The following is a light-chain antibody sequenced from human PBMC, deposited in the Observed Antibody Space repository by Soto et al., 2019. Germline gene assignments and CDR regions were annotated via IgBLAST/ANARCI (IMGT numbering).Light chain of an antibody. V-gene: IGKV1-16*02. J-gene: IGKJ5*01. Sequence: DIQMTPSPSSLSASVGDRVTITCRARQAINNYVAWFQQKPGKAPKTLIYSASRLRGGVPSKFSGSGSGTDFTLTISNLQPDDCPNYYCQRYNSYAVTFGQGTRLES. CDR2: SAS. CDR1: QAINNY. CDR3: QRYNSYAVT.